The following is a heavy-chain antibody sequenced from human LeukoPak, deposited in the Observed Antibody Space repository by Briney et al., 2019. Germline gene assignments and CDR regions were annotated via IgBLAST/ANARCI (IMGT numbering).Heavy chain of an antibody. CDR1: GFTFSSYG. D-gene: IGHD5-24*01. Sequence: GGPLRLSCAASGFTFSSYGMHWVRQAPGKGLEWVAVISYDGSNKYYADSVKGRFTISRDNSKNTLYLQMNSLRAEDTAVYYCAKDLRWNWGQGTLVTVSS. CDR3: AKDLRWN. V-gene: IGHV3-30*18. J-gene: IGHJ4*02. CDR2: ISYDGSNK.